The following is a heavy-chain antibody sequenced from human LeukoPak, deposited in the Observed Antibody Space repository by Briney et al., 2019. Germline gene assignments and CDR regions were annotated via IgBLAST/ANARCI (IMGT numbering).Heavy chain of an antibody. D-gene: IGHD3-3*01. V-gene: IGHV3-48*03. CDR1: GFTFSSYE. J-gene: IGHJ3*02. CDR2: ISSSGSTI. Sequence: PGGSLRLSCAASGFTFSSYEMNWVRQAPGKGLEWVSYISSSGSTIYYADSVKGRFTISRDNAKNSLYLQMNSLRAEDTAVYYCARAGYGIWNDFWSGYYDPSNAFDIWGQGTMVTVSP. CDR3: ARAGYGIWNDFWSGYYDPSNAFDI.